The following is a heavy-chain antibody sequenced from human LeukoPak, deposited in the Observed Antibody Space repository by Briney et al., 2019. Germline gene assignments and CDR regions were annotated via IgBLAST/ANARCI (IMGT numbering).Heavy chain of an antibody. V-gene: IGHV1-18*01. Sequence: ASVKVSCKASGYTFTSYDINWVRQATGQGLEWMGWISAYNGNTNYAQKLQGRVTTTTDTSTSTAYMELSRLRSDDTAVYYCARTRYYDSSGYSGHPFDYWGQGTLVTVSS. D-gene: IGHD3-22*01. CDR2: ISAYNGNT. CDR3: ARTRYYDSSGYSGHPFDY. J-gene: IGHJ4*02. CDR1: GYTFTSYD.